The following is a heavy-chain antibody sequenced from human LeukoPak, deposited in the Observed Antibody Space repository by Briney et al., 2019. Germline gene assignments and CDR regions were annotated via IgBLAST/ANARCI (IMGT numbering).Heavy chain of an antibody. D-gene: IGHD3-3*01. CDR3: ATFGADKSFDP. Sequence: PSETLSLTCTVSGDSISPYSWSWIRQPPGKGLEWIASIYYSGSANYNPSLKSRVAISVDTSKNQFSLNLSSVTAADTAVYYCATFGADKSFDPWGQGTLVTVSS. CDR2: IYYSGSA. CDR1: GDSISPYS. J-gene: IGHJ5*02. V-gene: IGHV4-59*01.